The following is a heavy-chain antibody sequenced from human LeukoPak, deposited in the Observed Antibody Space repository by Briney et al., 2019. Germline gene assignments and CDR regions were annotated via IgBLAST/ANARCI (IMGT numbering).Heavy chain of an antibody. Sequence: PSETLSLTCAVYGGSFSGYYWSWIRQPPGKGLEWIGEINHSGSTNYNPSLKSRVTISVDTSKNQFSLKPSSVTAADTAVYYCARGGYSGYAHWGQGTLVTVSS. D-gene: IGHD5-12*01. CDR3: ARGGYSGYAH. V-gene: IGHV4-34*01. CDR1: GGSFSGYY. CDR2: INHSGST. J-gene: IGHJ4*02.